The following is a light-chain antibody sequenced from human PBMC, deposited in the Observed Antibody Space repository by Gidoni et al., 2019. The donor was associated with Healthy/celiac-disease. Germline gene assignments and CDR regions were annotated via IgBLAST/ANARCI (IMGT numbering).Light chain of an antibody. J-gene: IGKJ1*01. CDR2: KAS. CDR3: QQYYGLWT. Sequence: DIQMTQSPSTLSASVGDRVTINCRASQSISSRLAWYQQKPGKAPKLLIYKASSLESGVPSRFSGSGSGTEFTLTISSLQPDDSATYYCQQYYGLWTFGQGTKVEIQ. V-gene: IGKV1-5*03. CDR1: QSISSR.